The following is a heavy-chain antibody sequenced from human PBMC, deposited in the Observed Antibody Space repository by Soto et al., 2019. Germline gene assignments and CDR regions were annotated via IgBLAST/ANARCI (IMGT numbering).Heavy chain of an antibody. Sequence: GGALRLSFAAPGFSLSGYEMNWGRQAPGKGLEWIAYISTSGATIYYADSVKGRFTISRDNAKNSLYLQMNSLRVEDTAAYYCARESDSGRSAPFDYWGQGTLVTVSS. J-gene: IGHJ4*02. CDR3: ARESDSGRSAPFDY. D-gene: IGHD1-26*01. CDR2: ISTSGATI. CDR1: GFSLSGYE. V-gene: IGHV3-48*03.